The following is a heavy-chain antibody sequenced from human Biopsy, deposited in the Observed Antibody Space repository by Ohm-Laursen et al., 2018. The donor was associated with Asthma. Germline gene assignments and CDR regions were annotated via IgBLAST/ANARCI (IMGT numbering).Heavy chain of an antibody. D-gene: IGHD3-9*01. Sequence: ASVKVSCKASGYNFISFAIHWVRQAPGQRLEWMGWVNTGNGDTKYSQKFQGRVSITRDTSASTAYMELRSLRSEDTATYYCARTYYDFLTGQVKDVFGVWGQGTMVTVSS. CDR1: GYNFISFA. CDR3: ARTYYDFLTGQVKDVFGV. J-gene: IGHJ3*01. CDR2: VNTGNGDT. V-gene: IGHV1-3*04.